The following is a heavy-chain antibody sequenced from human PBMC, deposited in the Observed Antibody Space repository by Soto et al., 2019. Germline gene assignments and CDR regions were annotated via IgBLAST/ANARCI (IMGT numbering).Heavy chain of an antibody. D-gene: IGHD1-1*01. CDR1: GGFVSSGSSY. J-gene: IGHJ3*02. CDR3: ARVERGTATTVVDAFDI. CDR2: MSHSGGT. V-gene: IGHV4-34*01. Sequence: QVQLQQWGAGLLKPSETLSLTCAVYGGFVSSGSSYWSWIRQPPGKGLEWIGEMSHSGGTHFNPSLNSRVTISVDTSKNQFSLKMSSVTAADTALYYCARVERGTATTVVDAFDIWGPGTMVTVSS.